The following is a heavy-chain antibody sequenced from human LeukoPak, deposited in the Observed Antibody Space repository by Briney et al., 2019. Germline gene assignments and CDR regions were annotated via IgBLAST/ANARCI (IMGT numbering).Heavy chain of an antibody. D-gene: IGHD3-10*01. CDR1: GYTFASYD. CDR2: MNPNSGNT. CDR3: ARISYYGSGRKYFDY. Sequence: ASVKVSCKASGYTFASYDINWVRQATGQGLEWMGWMNPNSGNTGYAQKFQGRVTMTRNTSISTAYMELSSLRSEDTAVHYCARISYYGSGRKYFDYWGQGTLVTVSS. J-gene: IGHJ4*02. V-gene: IGHV1-8*01.